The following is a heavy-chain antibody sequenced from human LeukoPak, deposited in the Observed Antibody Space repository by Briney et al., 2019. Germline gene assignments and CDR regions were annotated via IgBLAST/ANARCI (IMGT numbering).Heavy chain of an antibody. CDR1: GFTFSSYM. J-gene: IGHJ4*02. V-gene: IGHV3-21*01. D-gene: IGHD1-1*01. CDR2: INSGSTYT. Sequence: PGGSLRLSCAASGFTFSSYMMNWVRQAPGKGLEWVSSINSGSTYTYYTESVKGRFTVSRDNAKNSLFLQMNSLRAEDTAIYYCARSLTTLTYEGYWGQGTLVAVSS. CDR3: ARSLTTLTYEGY.